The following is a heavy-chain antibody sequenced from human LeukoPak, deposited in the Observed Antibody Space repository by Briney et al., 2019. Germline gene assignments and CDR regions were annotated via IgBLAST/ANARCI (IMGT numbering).Heavy chain of an antibody. CDR3: ARDVDSSGYSRTFDY. CDR2: INTNTGNP. J-gene: IGHJ4*02. V-gene: IGHV7-4-1*02. CDR1: GYTFTGYY. D-gene: IGHD3-22*01. Sequence: GASVKVSCKASGYTFTGYYMHWVRQAPGQGLEWMGWINTNTGNPTYAQGFTGRFVFSLDTSVSTAYLQISSLKAEDTAVYYCARDVDSSGYSRTFDYWGQGTLVTVSS.